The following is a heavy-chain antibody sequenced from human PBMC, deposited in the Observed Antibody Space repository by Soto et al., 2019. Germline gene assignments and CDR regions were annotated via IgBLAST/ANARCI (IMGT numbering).Heavy chain of an antibody. D-gene: IGHD3-10*01. V-gene: IGHV4-34*01. Sequence: KTSETLSLTCAVYGGSFSGYYWSWIRQPPGKGLEWIGEINHSGSTNYNPSLKSRVTISVDTSKNQFSLKLSSVTAADTAVYYCARDLRYYYGSGSYTPLWYYYYGMDVWGQGTTVTVSS. CDR1: GGSFSGYY. J-gene: IGHJ6*02. CDR3: ARDLRYYYGSGSYTPLWYYYYGMDV. CDR2: INHSGST.